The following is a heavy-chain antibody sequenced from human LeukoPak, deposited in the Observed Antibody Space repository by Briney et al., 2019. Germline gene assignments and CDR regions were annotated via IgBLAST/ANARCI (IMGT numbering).Heavy chain of an antibody. D-gene: IGHD2-21*02. CDR1: GGSFSGYY. CDR2: INHSGST. V-gene: IGHV4-34*01. Sequence: SETLSLTCAVYGGSFSGYYWSWIRQPPGKGLEWIGEINHSGSTNYNPSLKSRVTISVDTSKNQFSLKLSSVTAADTAVYYCARHASAYCGGDCYSYWYFDLWGRGTLVTVSS. CDR3: ARHASAYCGGDCYSYWYFDL. J-gene: IGHJ2*01.